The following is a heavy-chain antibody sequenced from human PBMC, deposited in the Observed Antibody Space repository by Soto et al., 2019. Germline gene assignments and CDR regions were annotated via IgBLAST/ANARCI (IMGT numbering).Heavy chain of an antibody. CDR2: IYYSGST. CDR1: GGSVSSGSYY. J-gene: IGHJ4*02. CDR3: ARGDSYDILTGYHKGGVDY. D-gene: IGHD3-9*01. V-gene: IGHV4-61*01. Sequence: PSETLSLTCTVSGGSVSSGSYYWSWIRQPPGKGLEWIGYIYYSGSTNYNPSLKSRVTISVDTSKNQFSLKLSSVTAADTAVYYCARGDSYDILTGYHKGGVDYWGQGTLVTV.